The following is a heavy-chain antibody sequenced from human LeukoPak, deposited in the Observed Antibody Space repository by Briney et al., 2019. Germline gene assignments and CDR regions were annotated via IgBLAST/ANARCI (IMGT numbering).Heavy chain of an antibody. J-gene: IGHJ4*02. CDR3: AKDRLLNCRGDCYIFDY. Sequence: GGSLRLSCAASGFTFSSYWMHWVRQAPGKGLEWVSSISGSGDSTFYADSVKGRFSISRDNSKNTLYLQVNGLRTEDTAVYYCAKDRLLNCRGDCYIFDYWGQGTVVTVSS. CDR1: GFTFSSYW. CDR2: ISGSGDST. V-gene: IGHV3-23*01. D-gene: IGHD2-21*02.